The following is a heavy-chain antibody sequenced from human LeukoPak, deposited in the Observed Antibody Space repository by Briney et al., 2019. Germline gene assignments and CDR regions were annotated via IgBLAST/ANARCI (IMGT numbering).Heavy chain of an antibody. D-gene: IGHD3-3*01. V-gene: IGHV4-34*01. CDR2: ITHSGST. Sequence: SETLSLTCAVYGGSFSGYYWSWIRQPPGKGLEWIGEITHSGSTNYNPSLKSRVTISVDTSKNQFSLKLSSVTAADTAVYYCARTYRRFNYYYMDVWGKGATVTVSS. CDR3: ARTYRRFNYYYMDV. J-gene: IGHJ6*03. CDR1: GGSFSGYY.